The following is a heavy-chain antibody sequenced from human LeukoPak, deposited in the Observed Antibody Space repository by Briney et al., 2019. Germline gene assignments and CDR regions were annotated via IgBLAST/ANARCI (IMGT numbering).Heavy chain of an antibody. Sequence: GGSLSLSCAASGFTFSTYAMHWVRQAPGKGLEWVAFIRYDGTNKHYGDSVKGRFTISRDNSKNTLYLQMNSLRAEDTAVYYCAKDNYYGSGSANFDYWGQGTLVTVSS. V-gene: IGHV3-30*02. CDR1: GFTFSTYA. CDR2: IRYDGTNK. J-gene: IGHJ4*02. D-gene: IGHD3-10*01. CDR3: AKDNYYGSGSANFDY.